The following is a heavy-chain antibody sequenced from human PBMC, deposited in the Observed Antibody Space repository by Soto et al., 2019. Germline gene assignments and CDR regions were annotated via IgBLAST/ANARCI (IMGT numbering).Heavy chain of an antibody. Sequence: ASVKVSCKASGGTFSSYAISWVRQAPGQGLEWMGGIISIFGTANYAQKFQGRVTITADESTSTAYMELSSLRSEDTAVYYCARDLMVKGNLDYWGQGTLVTVSS. D-gene: IGHD5-18*01. V-gene: IGHV1-69*13. J-gene: IGHJ4*02. CDR2: IISIFGTA. CDR3: ARDLMVKGNLDY. CDR1: GGTFSSYA.